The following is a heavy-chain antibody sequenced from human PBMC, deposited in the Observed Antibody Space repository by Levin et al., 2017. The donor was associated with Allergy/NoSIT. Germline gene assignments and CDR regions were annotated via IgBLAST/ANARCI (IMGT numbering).Heavy chain of an antibody. V-gene: IGHV3-11*01. Sequence: GGSLRLSCAASGFTFSDYYMSWIRQAPGKGLEWVSYISSSGSTIYYADSVKGRFTISRDNAKNSLYLQMNSLRAEDTAVYYCAREAGHYDILRYGGMDVWGQGTTVTVSS. CDR1: GFTFSDYY. J-gene: IGHJ6*02. CDR2: ISSSGSTI. CDR3: AREAGHYDILRYGGMDV. D-gene: IGHD3-9*01.